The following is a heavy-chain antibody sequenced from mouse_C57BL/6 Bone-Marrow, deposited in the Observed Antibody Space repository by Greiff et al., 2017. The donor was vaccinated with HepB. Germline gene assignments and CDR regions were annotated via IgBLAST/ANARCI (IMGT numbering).Heavy chain of an antibody. D-gene: IGHD2-3*01. Sequence: LQPGTELVKPGASVKLSCKASGYTFTSYWMHWVKQRPGQGLEWIGNINPSNGGTNYNEKFKSKATLTVDKSSSTAYMQLSSLTSEDSAVYYCARYDGYLYYYAMDYWGQGTSVTVSS. V-gene: IGHV1-53*01. CDR3: ARYDGYLYYYAMDY. CDR1: GYTFTSYW. J-gene: IGHJ4*01. CDR2: INPSNGGT.